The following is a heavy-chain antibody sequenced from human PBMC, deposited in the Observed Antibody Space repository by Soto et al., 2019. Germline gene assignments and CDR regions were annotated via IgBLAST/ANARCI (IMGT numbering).Heavy chain of an antibody. J-gene: IGHJ4*02. D-gene: IGHD4-17*01. CDR3: ARYGNGDYVLDY. CDR2: IYYSGST. Sequence: QVQLQESGPGLVKPSQTLSLTCTVSGGSISSGGYYWSWIRQHPGKGLEWIGYIYYSGSTYYNPSLKSRXXIXVXXSKNQFSLKLSSVTAADTAVYYCARYGNGDYVLDYWGQGTLVTVSS. CDR1: GGSISSGGYY. V-gene: IGHV4-31*03.